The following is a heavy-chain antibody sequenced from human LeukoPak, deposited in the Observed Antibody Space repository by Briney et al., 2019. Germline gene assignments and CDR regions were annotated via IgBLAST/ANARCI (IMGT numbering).Heavy chain of an antibody. D-gene: IGHD5-18*01. J-gene: IGHJ4*02. CDR2: IYYTGST. CDR3: ARRHGYSYGSQFDY. Sequence: SKTLSLTCTVSGGSISSSSYYWAWIRQPPGKGLEWIGTIYYTGSTYYNPSLKSRVTISIDTSKNQFSLKLSSVTAADTAVYYCARRHGYSYGSQFDYWGQGTLVTVSS. V-gene: IGHV4-39*01. CDR1: GGSISSSSYY.